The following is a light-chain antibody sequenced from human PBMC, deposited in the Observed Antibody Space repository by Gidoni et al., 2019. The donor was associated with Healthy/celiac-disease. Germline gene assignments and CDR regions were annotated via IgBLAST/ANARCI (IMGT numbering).Light chain of an antibody. CDR2: GAS. CDR1: QSVRSSY. CDR3: QQYGSSPFT. J-gene: IGKJ3*01. Sequence: ELVLTPSPGPLSLSPGERATLSCRASQSVRSSYLAWYQQKPGQAPRLLIYGASSRATGIPDRFSGSGSGTDFTLTISRLEPEDFAVYYCQQYGSSPFTFGPGTKVDIK. V-gene: IGKV3-20*01.